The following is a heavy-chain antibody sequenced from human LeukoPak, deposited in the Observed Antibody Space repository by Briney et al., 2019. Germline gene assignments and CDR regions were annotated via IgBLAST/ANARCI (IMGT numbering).Heavy chain of an antibody. CDR3: ASPPLSSGWRTEAPLDY. Sequence: SVKVSCKASGGTFSSYAISWVRQAPGQGLEWMGGIIPIFGTANYAQKFQGRVTITADKSTSTAYMELSSLRSEDTAVYYCASPPLSSGWRTEAPLDYWGQGTLVTVSS. D-gene: IGHD6-19*01. V-gene: IGHV1-69*06. J-gene: IGHJ4*02. CDR1: GGTFSSYA. CDR2: IIPIFGTA.